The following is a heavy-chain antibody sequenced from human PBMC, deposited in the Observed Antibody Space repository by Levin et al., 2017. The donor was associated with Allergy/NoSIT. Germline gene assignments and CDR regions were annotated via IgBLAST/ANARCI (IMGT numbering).Heavy chain of an antibody. CDR3: ARESDWFGP. V-gene: IGHV1-18*01. CDR2: ISAYNGDT. CDR1: GYTFKDYG. J-gene: IGHJ5*02. Sequence: GASVKVSCKASGYTFKDYGITWVRQAPGQGLEWVGWISAYNGDTNYAQKLRDRITMTTDTSTRTGYLELRSLTSDDTPASYCARESDWFGPWGQGTLVTVFS.